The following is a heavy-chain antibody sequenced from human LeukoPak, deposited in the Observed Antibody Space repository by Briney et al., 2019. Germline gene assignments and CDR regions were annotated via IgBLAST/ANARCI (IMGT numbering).Heavy chain of an antibody. CDR3: AKSLLTTASGTGRAFDI. CDR2: ISASGDVT. J-gene: IGHJ3*02. CDR1: RFSFSTYP. D-gene: IGHD1-26*01. Sequence: PGGSLRLSCEASRFSFSTYPMGWVRRAPGKGLEWVSRISASGDVTFHADPLKGRFTISRDNSKNTLYLQMDSLRAEDTAKYYCAKSLLTTASGTGRAFDIWGQGTMVTVSA. V-gene: IGHV3-23*01.